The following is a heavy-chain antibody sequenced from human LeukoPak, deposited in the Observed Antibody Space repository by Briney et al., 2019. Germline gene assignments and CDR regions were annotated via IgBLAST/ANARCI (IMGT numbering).Heavy chain of an antibody. CDR2: INHSGST. D-gene: IGHD3-10*01. V-gene: IGHV4-34*01. CDR1: GGSFSGYY. CDR3: ARVYGYYYYYMDV. Sequence: SETLSLTCAVYGGSFSGYYWSWIRRPPGKGLEWIGEINHSGSTNYNPSLKSRVTISVDTSKNQFSLKLSSVTAADTAVYYCARVYGYYYYYMDVWGKGTTVTVSS. J-gene: IGHJ6*03.